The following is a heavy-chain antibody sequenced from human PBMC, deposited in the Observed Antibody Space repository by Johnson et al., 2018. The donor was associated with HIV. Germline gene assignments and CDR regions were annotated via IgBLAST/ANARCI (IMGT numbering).Heavy chain of an antibody. CDR2: IAWNGATT. CDR3: ARESALTGDSLGFDI. Sequence: VQLVEPGGGVVRPGESLRLPCAASGFTFDEHGMSWVRQAPGKGLEWVSGIAWNGATTGYADSVKGRFTISRDNAKNSLYLQMNSLRAEDTAVYYCARESALTGDSLGFDIWGQGTMVTVSS. V-gene: IGHV3-20*04. D-gene: IGHD7-27*01. CDR1: GFTFDEHG. J-gene: IGHJ3*02.